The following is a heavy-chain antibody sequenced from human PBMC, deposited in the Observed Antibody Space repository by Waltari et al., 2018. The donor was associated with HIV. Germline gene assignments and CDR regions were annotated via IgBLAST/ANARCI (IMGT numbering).Heavy chain of an antibody. Sequence: EVQLVESGGGLVQPGGSLRLSCVGSGFIFGNYWMTWVRQAPGKGLEWVYNIKQDGRKKNYVDSVAGRFSISRDNANNSLYLQLNSLRDEDTAVYYCARVYSSTTGRALDYWGQGALVTVSS. V-gene: IGHV3-7*01. CDR3: ARVYSSTTGRALDY. CDR1: GFIFGNYW. J-gene: IGHJ4*02. D-gene: IGHD2-2*01. CDR2: IKQDGRKK.